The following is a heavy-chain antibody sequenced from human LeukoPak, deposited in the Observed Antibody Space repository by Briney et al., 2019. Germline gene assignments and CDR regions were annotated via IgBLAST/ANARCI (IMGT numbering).Heavy chain of an antibody. CDR3: ARVGSTVTTSLFDP. J-gene: IGHJ5*02. Sequence: ASVKVSCKASGYTFTSYGISWVRQSPGQGLEWMGWISAYNGNTNYAQKLQGRVTMTTDTSTSTAYMEQRSLRSDDTAVYYCARVGSTVTTSLFDPWGQGTLVTVSS. CDR1: GYTFTSYG. CDR2: ISAYNGNT. V-gene: IGHV1-18*01. D-gene: IGHD4-11*01.